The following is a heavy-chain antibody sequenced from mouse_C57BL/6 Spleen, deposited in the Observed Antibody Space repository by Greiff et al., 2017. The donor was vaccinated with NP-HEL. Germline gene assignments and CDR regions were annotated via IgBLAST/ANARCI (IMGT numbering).Heavy chain of an antibody. CDR2: IWSDGST. D-gene: IGHD2-5*01. CDR3: ARLNSNFGYYAMDY. CDR1: GFSLTSYG. V-gene: IGHV2-6*03. Sequence: VHLVESGPGLVAPSQSLSITCTVSGFSLTSYGVHWVRQPPGKGLEWLVVIWSDGSTTYNSALKSRLSISKDNSKSQVFLKMNSLQTDDTAMYYCARLNSNFGYYAMDYWGQGTSVTVSS. J-gene: IGHJ4*01.